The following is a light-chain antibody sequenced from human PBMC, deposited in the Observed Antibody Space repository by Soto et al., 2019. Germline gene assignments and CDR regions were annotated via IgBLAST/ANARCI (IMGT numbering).Light chain of an antibody. CDR3: QQYNNWPLT. CDR1: QSVSSY. J-gene: IGKJ4*01. Sequence: EMVLTQSPASLSLSPVEIAALSFRASQSVSSYLAWYQQKPGQAPRLLIYGVSTRANGVPARFSGSGSGTVFTLTISSLQSEDFAVYYCQQYNNWPLTFGGGTKVDIK. CDR2: GVS. V-gene: IGKV3-15*01.